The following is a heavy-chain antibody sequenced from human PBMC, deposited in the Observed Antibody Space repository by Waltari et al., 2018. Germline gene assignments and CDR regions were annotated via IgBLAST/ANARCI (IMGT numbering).Heavy chain of an antibody. Sequence: QVQLVESGGGVVQPGRSLRLSCAASGFTFSSYAMHWVRQAPGKGLEWVGVISYDGSNKYYADSVKGRFTISRDNSKNTLYLQMNSLRAEDTAVYYCAGGYDFWSGYYTGGPFDYWGQGTLVTVSS. D-gene: IGHD3-3*01. V-gene: IGHV3-30*01. CDR1: GFTFSSYA. CDR3: AGGYDFWSGYYTGGPFDY. CDR2: ISYDGSNK. J-gene: IGHJ4*02.